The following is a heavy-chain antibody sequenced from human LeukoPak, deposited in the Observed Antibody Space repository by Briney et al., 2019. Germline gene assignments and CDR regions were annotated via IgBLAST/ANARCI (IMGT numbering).Heavy chain of an antibody. CDR2: ISYDGSNK. J-gene: IGHJ6*02. V-gene: IGHV3-30*04. CDR3: ARAGYSYGYYYYGMDV. Sequence: PGGSLRLSCAASGFTFSSYAMHWVRQAPGKGLEWVAVISYDGSNKYYADSVKGRFTISRDNSKNTLYLQMNSLRAEDTAVYYCARAGYSYGYYYYGMDVWGQGTTVTVSS. D-gene: IGHD5-18*01. CDR1: GFTFSSYA.